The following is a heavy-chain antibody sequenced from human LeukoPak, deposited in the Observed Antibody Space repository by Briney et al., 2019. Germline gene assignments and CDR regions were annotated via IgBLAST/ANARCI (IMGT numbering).Heavy chain of an antibody. J-gene: IGHJ4*02. D-gene: IGHD6-13*01. Sequence: MPSETLSLTCTVSGGSISSSAYHWGWIRQPPGKGLEWIGSIYHSGITYYNPSLKSRVTISVDTSKNQFSLKLSSVTAADTAMYYCASLYSSSWHAYYFDYWGQGTLVTVSS. CDR2: IYHSGIT. CDR1: GGSISSSAYH. CDR3: ASLYSSSWHAYYFDY. V-gene: IGHV4-39*07.